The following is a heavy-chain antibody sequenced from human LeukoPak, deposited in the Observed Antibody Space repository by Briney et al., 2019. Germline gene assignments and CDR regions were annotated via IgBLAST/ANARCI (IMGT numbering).Heavy chain of an antibody. D-gene: IGHD3-10*01. CDR2: IWYDGSNK. J-gene: IGHJ4*02. V-gene: IGHV3-33*01. CDR1: GFTFSSYG. Sequence: GRSLRLSCAASGFTFSSYGMHWVRQAPGKGLEWVAVIWYDGSNKYYADSVKGRFTISRDNSKNTLYLQMNSLRAEDTAVYYCARDSYGSGRQGYYFDYWGQGTLVTVSS. CDR3: ARDSYGSGRQGYYFDY.